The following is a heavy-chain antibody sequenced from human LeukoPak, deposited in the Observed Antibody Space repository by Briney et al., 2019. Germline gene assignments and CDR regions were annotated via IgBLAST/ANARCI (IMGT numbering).Heavy chain of an antibody. CDR1: GGSISNYY. J-gene: IGHJ4*02. V-gene: IGHV4-59*01. Sequence: PSETLSLTCTVSGGSISNYYWSWIRQPPGKGLEWIGYIYYSGRTNHNPSLNSRVTISVDTSKNQFSLKLSSVTAADTAVYYCARAAYCGGDCYYYFDYWGQGTLVTVSS. CDR3: ARAAYCGGDCYYYFDY. D-gene: IGHD2-21*02. CDR2: IYYSGRT.